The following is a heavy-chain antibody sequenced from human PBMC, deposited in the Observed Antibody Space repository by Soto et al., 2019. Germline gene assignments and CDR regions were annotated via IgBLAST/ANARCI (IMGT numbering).Heavy chain of an antibody. CDR1: GFTFISYA. Sequence: PGGSLRLSCAGSGFTFISYAMSWVRQAPGKGLEWVSAISGSGGNTYYADSVKGRFTISRDNSKNTLFLQMNSLRAEGTAVYYCAKDTDGATYYDFWHYWGQGTLVTVSS. V-gene: IGHV3-23*01. CDR3: AKDTDGATYYDFWHY. D-gene: IGHD3-3*01. J-gene: IGHJ4*02. CDR2: ISGSGGNT.